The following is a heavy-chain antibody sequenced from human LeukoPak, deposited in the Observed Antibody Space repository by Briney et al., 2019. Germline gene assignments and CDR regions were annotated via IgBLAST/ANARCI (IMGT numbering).Heavy chain of an antibody. CDR3: AKGLCSGGSCYLPIDYYYYGMDV. Sequence: AGGSLRLSCAASGFTFSSYGMHWVRQAPGQGLGWVAVISYDGSNKYYADSVKGRFTISRDNSKNTLYLQMNSLRAEDTAVYYCAKGLCSGGSCYLPIDYYYYGMDVWGQGTTVTVSS. V-gene: IGHV3-30*18. CDR1: GFTFSSYG. J-gene: IGHJ6*02. CDR2: ISYDGSNK. D-gene: IGHD2-15*01.